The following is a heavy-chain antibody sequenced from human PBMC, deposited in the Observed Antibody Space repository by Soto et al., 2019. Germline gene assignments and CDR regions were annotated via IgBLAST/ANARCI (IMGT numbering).Heavy chain of an antibody. Sequence: GASVKVSFKASGETFTANYIHWSRQAPGQGFEWMGWINPKSGGTKYPQKFQGRVNMTRDTSLITVYITLTRLTSADTAVYYCARDLAKGGGSAGFDYWGQGTLVTVSS. CDR1: GETFTANY. V-gene: IGHV1-2*02. J-gene: IGHJ4*02. CDR2: INPKSGGT. CDR3: ARDLAKGGGSAGFDY. D-gene: IGHD1-26*01.